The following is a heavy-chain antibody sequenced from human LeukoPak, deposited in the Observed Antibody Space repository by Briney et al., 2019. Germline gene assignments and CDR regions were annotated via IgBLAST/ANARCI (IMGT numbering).Heavy chain of an antibody. CDR3: ARALDTAMTYFDY. J-gene: IGHJ4*02. D-gene: IGHD5-18*01. CDR1: GGSISSSSIY. Sequence: SETLSLTCTVSGGSISSSSIYWGWVRQPPGKGLEWIGYIYYSGSTNYNPSLKSRVTISVDTSKNQFSLKLSSVAAADTAVYYCARALDTAMTYFDYWGQGTLVTVSS. V-gene: IGHV4-61*05. CDR2: IYYSGST.